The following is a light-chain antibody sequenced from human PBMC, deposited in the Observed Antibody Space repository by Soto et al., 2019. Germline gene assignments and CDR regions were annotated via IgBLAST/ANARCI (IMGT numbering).Light chain of an antibody. CDR1: ETVATN. CDR3: QQYGTSPRT. J-gene: IGKJ1*01. CDR2: GAS. V-gene: IGKV3-15*01. Sequence: EVVMTQSPATLSVSPGERATLSCRASETVATNLAWYQQKPGQAPRLLISGASTRAAGISDRFRGSGSGTEFTLTISSLRSEDSAVYYCQQYGTSPRTFGQGTKVDIK.